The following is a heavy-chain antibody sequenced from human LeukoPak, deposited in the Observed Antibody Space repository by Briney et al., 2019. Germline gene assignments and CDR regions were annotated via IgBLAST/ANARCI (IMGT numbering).Heavy chain of an antibody. CDR2: ISGGGVTT. D-gene: IGHD1-14*01. Sequence: GGSLRLSCAASGITFSSYAMSWVRQAPGKGLEWVSTISGGGVTTYYADSVKGRFTISRDNSKSTLYLQLNSLGAEDTAVYYCAKDSQDCNHHYFDYWGQGTLVTVSS. J-gene: IGHJ4*02. CDR3: AKDSQDCNHHYFDY. V-gene: IGHV3-23*01. CDR1: GITFSSYA.